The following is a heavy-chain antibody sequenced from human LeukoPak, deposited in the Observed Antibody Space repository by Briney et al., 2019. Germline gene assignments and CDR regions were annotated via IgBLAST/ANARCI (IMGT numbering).Heavy chain of an antibody. CDR3: ARGGAARPDF. D-gene: IGHD6-6*01. CDR1: GFTFDDSV. V-gene: IGHV3-7*01. J-gene: IGHJ4*02. CDR2: IKADGGEK. Sequence: PGGPLRLSCAASGFTFDDSVMSWVRQTPGKGLEWVAKIKADGGEKDHVASVKGRFTISRDNAKNSLYLQMNSLRVEDTAVYYCARGGAARPDFWGQGTLVTVSS.